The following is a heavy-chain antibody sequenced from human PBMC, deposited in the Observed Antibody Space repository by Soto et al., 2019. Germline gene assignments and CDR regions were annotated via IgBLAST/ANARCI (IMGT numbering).Heavy chain of an antibody. V-gene: IGHV4-39*01. Sequence: PSETLSLTCTVSGGSIRSSPYYWGWIRQPPGKGLEWIGTMYYRGTTYYNPSLKSRVTISVDTSKNQFSLKLNSVTAADTAVYYCAIVITGGAAAGIDYGMDVWGQGTTVTVSS. CDR1: GGSIRSSPYY. CDR3: AIVITGGAAAGIDYGMDV. J-gene: IGHJ6*02. D-gene: IGHD6-13*01. CDR2: MYYRGTT.